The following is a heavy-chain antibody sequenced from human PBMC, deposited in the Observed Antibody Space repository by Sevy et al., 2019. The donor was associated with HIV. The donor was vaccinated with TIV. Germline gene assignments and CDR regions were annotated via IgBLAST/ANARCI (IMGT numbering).Heavy chain of an antibody. J-gene: IGHJ4*02. CDR2: VSYDGTKK. D-gene: IGHD4-17*01. CDR1: GFAFSNFA. Sequence: GGSLRLSCAASGFAFSNFAMHWVRQAPGKGLEWVAAVSYDGTKKYYSDSVEGRFTISRDNSKNTLFLQMNSLRPEDTAVYYCARQNGDYEFAFDYWGQGTLLTVSS. CDR3: ARQNGDYEFAFDY. V-gene: IGHV3-30*04.